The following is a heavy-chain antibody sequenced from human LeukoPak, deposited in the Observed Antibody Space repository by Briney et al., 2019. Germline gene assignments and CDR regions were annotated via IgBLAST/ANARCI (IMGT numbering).Heavy chain of an antibody. D-gene: IGHD3-10*01. J-gene: IGHJ4*02. Sequence: ASVKVPCKASGYTFTSYGISWERQAPGQGLEWMGWISAYNGNTNYAQKLQGRVTMTTDTSTSTAYMELRSLRSDDTAVYYCARDGSYYYGSGSYLWGQGTLVTVSS. CDR3: ARDGSYYYGSGSYL. CDR1: GYTFTSYG. V-gene: IGHV1-18*01. CDR2: ISAYNGNT.